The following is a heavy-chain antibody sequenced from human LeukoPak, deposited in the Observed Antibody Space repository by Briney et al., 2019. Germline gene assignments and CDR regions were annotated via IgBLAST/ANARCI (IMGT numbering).Heavy chain of an antibody. CDR1: GFTFSSYG. CDR2: IRYDGSNK. CDR3: SKWKAIVLVPAARSPIDY. V-gene: IGHV3-30*02. D-gene: IGHD2-2*01. J-gene: IGHJ4*02. Sequence: HPGGSLRLSCAASGFTFSSYGMHWVRQAPGKGLEWVAFIRYDGSNKYYADSVKGRFTISRDNSKHTLYLQMNSLRAEDTAVYYCSKWKAIVLVPAARSPIDYWGQGTLVTVSS.